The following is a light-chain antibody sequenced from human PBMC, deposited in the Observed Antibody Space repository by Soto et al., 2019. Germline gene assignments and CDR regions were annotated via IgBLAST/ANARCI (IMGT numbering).Light chain of an antibody. CDR2: KAS. Sequence: DIQMTQSPSTLSASVGDRVTITCRASQSISSWLAWYQQKPGTAPKLLIYKASTLQIGVPSRFSGSGSGTEFTLTISSLQPDDFATYYCQQYCDNWTFGQGTKVEIK. J-gene: IGKJ1*01. CDR1: QSISSW. CDR3: QQYCDNWT. V-gene: IGKV1-5*03.